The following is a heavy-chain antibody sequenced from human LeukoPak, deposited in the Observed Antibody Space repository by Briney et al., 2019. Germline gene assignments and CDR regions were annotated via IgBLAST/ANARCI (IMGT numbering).Heavy chain of an antibody. CDR1: GNSFTGYY. CDR2: ISAYNGNR. D-gene: IGHD2-15*01. Sequence: ASVKVSCKASGNSFTGYYIHWVRQAPGQGLEWMGWISAYNGNRNYAQKFQDRVTMTTDTSTSTANMELRSLRSDDTAVYYCARDRRSYCSGANCDSGTDYWGQGTLVTVSS. CDR3: ARDRRSYCSGANCDSGTDY. J-gene: IGHJ4*02. V-gene: IGHV1-18*04.